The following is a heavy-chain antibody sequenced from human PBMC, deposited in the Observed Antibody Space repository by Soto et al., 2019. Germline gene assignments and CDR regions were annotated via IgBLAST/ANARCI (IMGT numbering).Heavy chain of an antibody. V-gene: IGHV4-4*02. CDR1: GGTIRSRDW. D-gene: IGHD6-19*01. Sequence: SETLSLTCGVSGGTIRSRDWWTWVRQPPGKGLEWIGEIFQSGSTNYTPSLESRVTISVDKSKNQFSLTLTSVTAADTAVYFCARGRGRYSSGWSWFDPWGQGILVTASS. J-gene: IGHJ5*02. CDR3: ARGRGRYSSGWSWFDP. CDR2: IFQSGST.